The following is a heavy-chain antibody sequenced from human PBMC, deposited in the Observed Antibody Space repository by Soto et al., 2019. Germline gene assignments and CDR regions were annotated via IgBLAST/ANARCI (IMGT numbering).Heavy chain of an antibody. D-gene: IGHD1-26*01. CDR1: GDSTINSY. V-gene: IGHV4-59*01. Sequence: PSETLSLTCTVSGDSTINSYWSWIPRAPGKGPEWLGYLSYNGGTNHNTSLKGRATMSVDTSQNRFSLNLNSVTAADTAVYYGARGDTLQLVDLWGQGILVTVSS. CDR2: LSYNGGT. J-gene: IGHJ5*02. CDR3: ARGDTLQLVDL.